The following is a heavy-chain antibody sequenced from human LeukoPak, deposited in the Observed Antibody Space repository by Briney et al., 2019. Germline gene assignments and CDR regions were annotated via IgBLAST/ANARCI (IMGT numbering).Heavy chain of an antibody. CDR2: IYYTGST. CDR3: VRRVRYFGQDDY. Sequence: KGLEWIGYIYYTGSTNYNPSLKSRVTMSVDTSKNQISLKLSSVTAADLAVYYCVRRVRYFGQDDYWSLGSLVTVYS. J-gene: IGHJ4*02. V-gene: IGHV4-59*08. D-gene: IGHD3-9*01.